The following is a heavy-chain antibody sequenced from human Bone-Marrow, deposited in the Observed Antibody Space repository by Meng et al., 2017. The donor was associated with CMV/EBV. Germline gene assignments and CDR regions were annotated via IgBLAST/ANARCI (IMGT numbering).Heavy chain of an antibody. J-gene: IGHJ6*02. CDR1: GFTFSSYS. V-gene: IGHV3-21*01. D-gene: IGHD2-2*01. CDR2: ISSSSSYI. Sequence: GGSLRLSCAASGFTFSSYSMNWVRQAPGKGLEWVSSISSSSSYIYYADSVKGRFTISRDNAKNSLYLQMNSLRAEDTAVYYCAREGRYCSSTSCAITIFGVDYYYYYGMDVWGQGTTVTVSS. CDR3: AREGRYCSSTSCAITIFGVDYYYYYGMDV.